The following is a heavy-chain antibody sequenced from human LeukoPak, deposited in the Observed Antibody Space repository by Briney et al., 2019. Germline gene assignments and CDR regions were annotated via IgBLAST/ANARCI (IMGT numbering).Heavy chain of an antibody. CDR2: ISSSSSNI. CDR1: GFTFSSYS. CDR3: ARDGGPLGAFDI. Sequence: GGSLRLSCAASGFTFSSYSMNWVRQAPGKGLEWVSSISSSSSNIYYADSMKGRFTISRDNAKNSLYLQMNSLRAEDTAVYYCARDGGPLGAFDIWGQGTMVTVSS. J-gene: IGHJ3*02. D-gene: IGHD3-16*01. V-gene: IGHV3-21*01.